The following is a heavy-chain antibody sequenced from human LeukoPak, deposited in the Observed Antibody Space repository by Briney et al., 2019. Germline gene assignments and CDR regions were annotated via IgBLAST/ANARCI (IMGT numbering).Heavy chain of an antibody. D-gene: IGHD1-26*01. J-gene: IGHJ4*02. CDR1: GFTFSNDA. CDR2: ISNDGSNK. Sequence: GGSLRLSCAASGFTFSNDAIHWVRQAPGKGLEWLAVISNDGSNKYYADSVKDRFIISRDNSKNTLYLQMDSLGPEDTAVYYCARGGANYFDYWGQGTLVTVSS. V-gene: IGHV3-30-3*01. CDR3: ARGGANYFDY.